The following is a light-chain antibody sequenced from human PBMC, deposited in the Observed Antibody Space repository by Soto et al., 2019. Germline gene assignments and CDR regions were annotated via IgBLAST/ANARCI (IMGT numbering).Light chain of an antibody. Sequence: EIALTQSTATLSLSPGERASLSCRATQNVSSYLAWYQQKPGQAPRLLIYDASNRATGSPARFSGSGSGTDFALTISSLEPDDFAVYYCQQRSNWPPWTFGQGTKVDIK. V-gene: IGKV3-11*01. CDR1: QNVSSY. CDR3: QQRSNWPPWT. J-gene: IGKJ1*01. CDR2: DAS.